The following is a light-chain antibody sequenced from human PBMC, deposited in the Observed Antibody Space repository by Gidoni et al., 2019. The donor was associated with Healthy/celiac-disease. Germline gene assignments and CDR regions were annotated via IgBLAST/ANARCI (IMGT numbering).Light chain of an antibody. J-gene: IGKJ2*01. V-gene: IGKV1-5*01. Sequence: DIQMTQSPSTLSASVGDRVTITCRASQSISSWLAWYQQKPGKAPKLLIYDASSLESGVPSSFSGSGSGTEFTLTISSLHPDYFATYYCQQYNSYSPYTFGQGTKLEIK. CDR2: DAS. CDR1: QSISSW. CDR3: QQYNSYSPYT.